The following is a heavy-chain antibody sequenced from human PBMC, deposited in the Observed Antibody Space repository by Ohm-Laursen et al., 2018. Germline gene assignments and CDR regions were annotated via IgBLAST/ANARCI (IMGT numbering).Heavy chain of an antibody. J-gene: IGHJ6*02. CDR1: GFTFSSYA. V-gene: IGHV3-9*01. CDR2: ISWNSGSI. Sequence: SLRLSCTASGFTFSSYAMSWVRQAPGKGLEWVSGISWNSGSIGYADSVKGRFTISRDNAKNSLYLQMNSLRAEDTAVYYCARDPVPLGGGYGMDVWGQGTTVTVSS. CDR3: ARDPVPLGGGYGMDV. D-gene: IGHD3-10*01.